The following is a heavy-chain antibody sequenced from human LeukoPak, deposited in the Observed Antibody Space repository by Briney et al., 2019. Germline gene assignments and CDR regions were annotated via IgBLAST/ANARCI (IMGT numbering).Heavy chain of an antibody. CDR1: GGSISSYY. CDR3: ARRGYYYDSSGYYAEGYFDY. J-gene: IGHJ4*02. Sequence: SETLSLTCTVSGGSISSYYWSWIRQPPGKGLEWIGYIYYSGSANYNPSLKSRVTISVDTSKNQFSLKLSSVTAADTAVYYCARRGYYYDSSGYYAEGYFDYWGQGTLVTVSS. V-gene: IGHV4-59*08. D-gene: IGHD3-22*01. CDR2: IYYSGSA.